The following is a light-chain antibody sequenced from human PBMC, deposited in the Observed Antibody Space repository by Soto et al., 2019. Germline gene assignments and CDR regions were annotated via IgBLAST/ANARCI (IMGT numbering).Light chain of an antibody. CDR2: GAS. Sequence: EIVLTQSPGTLSLSPGERATLSCRASQSLSSSYLAWYQQKPGQAHRLLIYGASSRSTGIPARFSGSGSVTAFTLTISRLEPEDFAVYYCQQYGSSPRTFGQGTNVEIK. CDR3: QQYGSSPRT. V-gene: IGKV3-20*01. CDR1: QSLSSSY. J-gene: IGKJ1*01.